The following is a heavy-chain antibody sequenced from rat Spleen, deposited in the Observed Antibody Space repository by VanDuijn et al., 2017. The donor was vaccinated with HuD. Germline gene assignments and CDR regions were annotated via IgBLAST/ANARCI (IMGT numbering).Heavy chain of an antibody. CDR2: ITYDGSST. Sequence: EVQLVESGGGLVQPGRSLKLSCITSGFTFNYYWMTWIRQAPKKGLEWVASITYDGSSTYYGDSVKGRFTISRDDAQSTLYLQMNSLRSDDTATYYCARGVADYWGQGVMVTVSS. J-gene: IGHJ2*01. V-gene: IGHV5-31*01. CDR3: ARGVADY. CDR1: GFTFNYYW.